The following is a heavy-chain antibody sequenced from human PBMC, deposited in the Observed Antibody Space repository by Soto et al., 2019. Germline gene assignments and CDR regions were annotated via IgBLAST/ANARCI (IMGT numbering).Heavy chain of an antibody. CDR2: ISGSGGST. CDR1: GFTFSSYA. V-gene: IGHV3-23*01. CDR3: AKENQKNIVVVVAAAHFDY. D-gene: IGHD2-15*01. Sequence: EVQLLESGGGLVQPGGSLRLSCAASGFTFSSYAMSWVRQAPGKGLEWVSAISGSGGSTYYADSVKGRFTISRDNSKNTLYLQMNSLRAEDTAVYYCAKENQKNIVVVVAAAHFDYWGQGTLVTVSS. J-gene: IGHJ4*02.